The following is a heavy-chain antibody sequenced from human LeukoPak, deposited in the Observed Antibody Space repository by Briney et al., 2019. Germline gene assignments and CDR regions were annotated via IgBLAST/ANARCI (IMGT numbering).Heavy chain of an antibody. V-gene: IGHV4-59*01. CDR2: ISNSGTT. CDR3: ARVLRGAVTSNCLDP. J-gene: IGHJ5*02. D-gene: IGHD4-17*01. CDR1: GGSINDYY. Sequence: SETLSLTCTVSGGSINDYYWTWIRQAPGKGLEWLGYISNSGTTDYNPSLKSRVTMPVDTSKNEFSLKVTSVTAADTAMYYCARVLRGAVTSNCLDPWGQGTLATVSS.